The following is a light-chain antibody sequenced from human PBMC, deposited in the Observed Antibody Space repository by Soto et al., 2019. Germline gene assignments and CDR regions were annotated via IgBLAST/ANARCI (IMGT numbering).Light chain of an antibody. V-gene: IGKV3-15*01. CDR2: GAS. CDR3: QQQQDWPPCT. Sequence: EIVLTQSPATLAVSPGERATLSCRASQSVSNNLAWYQQKPGQAPRLLIYGASTRATGIPARFSGSGSGTEFTFTISSRQSEYFAVYYCQQQQDWPPCTFGQGTKVEVK. J-gene: IGKJ2*02. CDR1: QSVSNN.